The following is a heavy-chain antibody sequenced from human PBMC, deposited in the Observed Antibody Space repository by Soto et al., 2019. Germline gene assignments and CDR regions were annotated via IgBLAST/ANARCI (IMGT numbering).Heavy chain of an antibody. Sequence: QVQLEQSGAEVKKPGSSVKVSCKASGGTFRTDAISWVRQAPGQGLEWMGGIMPVFRTPDYAQKFQCRVMIPADESTNTAYMELSGLRSDDTAVYYCARDNVRPQLGGNYYYILDVWGQGTTITVSS. V-gene: IGHV1-69*12. CDR2: IMPVFRTP. CDR1: GGTFRTDA. CDR3: ARDNVRPQLGGNYYYILDV. J-gene: IGHJ6*02. D-gene: IGHD2-8*01.